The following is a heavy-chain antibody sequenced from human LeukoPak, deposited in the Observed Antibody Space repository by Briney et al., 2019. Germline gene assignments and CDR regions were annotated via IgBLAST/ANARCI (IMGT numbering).Heavy chain of an antibody. CDR3: ARDWGGGSYSVPIFYGWVYGMDV. Sequence: SETLSLTCTVSGGSISSYYWSWIRQPAGKGLEWIGRIYTSGSTNYNPSLKSRVTMSVDTSKNQFSLKLSSVTAADTAVYYCARDWGGGSYSVPIFYGWVYGMDVWGQGTTVTVSS. CDR1: GGSISSYY. V-gene: IGHV4-4*07. D-gene: IGHD1-26*01. CDR2: IYTSGST. J-gene: IGHJ6*02.